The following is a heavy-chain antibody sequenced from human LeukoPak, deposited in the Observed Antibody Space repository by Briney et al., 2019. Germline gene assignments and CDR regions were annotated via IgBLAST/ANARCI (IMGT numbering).Heavy chain of an antibody. CDR3: AKVDYDILTGYYTAFDY. CDR2: ISGSGGST. Sequence: GGSLRLSCAASGFAFSSYAMSWVRQAPGKGLEWVSAISGSGGSTYYADSVKGRFTISRDNSKNTLYLQMNSLRAEDTAVYYCAKVDYDILTGYYTAFDYWGQGTLVTVSS. D-gene: IGHD3-9*01. CDR1: GFAFSSYA. J-gene: IGHJ4*02. V-gene: IGHV3-23*01.